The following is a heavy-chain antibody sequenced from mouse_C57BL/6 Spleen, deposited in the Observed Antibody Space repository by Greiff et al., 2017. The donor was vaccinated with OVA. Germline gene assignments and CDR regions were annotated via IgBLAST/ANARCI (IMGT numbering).Heavy chain of an antibody. CDR1: GYTFTSYW. CDR3: AISTMGKRYFDY. J-gene: IGHJ2*01. V-gene: IGHV1-64*01. D-gene: IGHD2-1*01. CDR2: IHPNSGST. Sequence: QVQLQQPGAELVKPGASVKLSCKASGYTFTSYWMHWVKQRPGQGLEWIGMIHPNSGSTNYNEKFKSKATLTVDKSSSTAYMHLSSLTYEDSAVYYCAISTMGKRYFDYWGQGTTLTVSS.